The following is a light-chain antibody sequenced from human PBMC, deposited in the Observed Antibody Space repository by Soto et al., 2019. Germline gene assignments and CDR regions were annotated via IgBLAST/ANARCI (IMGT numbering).Light chain of an antibody. J-gene: IGKJ1*01. CDR1: QSISSW. CDR2: HAS. Sequence: DIQMTQSPSTLSASVGDRVTITCRASQSISSWLAWYQQKPGKAPSLLIFHASSLESGVPSRFSGSGSGTEFTITISSLQPDDFATYYCQQYNSYRTFGQGTKVEIK. CDR3: QQYNSYRT. V-gene: IGKV1-5*01.